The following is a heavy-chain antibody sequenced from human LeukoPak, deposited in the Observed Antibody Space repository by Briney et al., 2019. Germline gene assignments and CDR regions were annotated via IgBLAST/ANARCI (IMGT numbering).Heavy chain of an antibody. V-gene: IGHV3-48*02. CDR2: ISSSSSAI. CDR3: AQKGGTDH. Sequence: GGSLRLSCAASGFTFSSYWMSWVRQAPGKGLEWISYISSSSSAIYYADSVKGRFTISRDNAKNSLYLQMNSLRDEDTAVYYCAQKGGTDHWGQGTLVAVSS. J-gene: IGHJ4*02. D-gene: IGHD2-15*01. CDR1: GFTFSSYW.